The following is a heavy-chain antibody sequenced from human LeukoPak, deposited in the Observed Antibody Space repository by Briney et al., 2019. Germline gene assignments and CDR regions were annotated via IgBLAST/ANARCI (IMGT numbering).Heavy chain of an antibody. J-gene: IGHJ5*02. CDR3: ARVRGESPRWFDP. Sequence: PGRSLRLSCAASGFTFSSYAMHWVRQAPGKGLEWVAVISYDGSNKYYADSVKGRFTISRDNAKNTLYLQMNSLRAEDTAVYYCARVRGESPRWFDPWGQGTLVTVSS. V-gene: IGHV3-30-3*01. CDR2: ISYDGSNK. D-gene: IGHD3-10*01. CDR1: GFTFSSYA.